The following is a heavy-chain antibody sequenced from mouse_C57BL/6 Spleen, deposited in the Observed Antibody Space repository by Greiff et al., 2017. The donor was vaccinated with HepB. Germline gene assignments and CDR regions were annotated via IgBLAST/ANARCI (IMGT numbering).Heavy chain of an antibody. CDR1: GFSLTSYG. V-gene: IGHV2-4*01. D-gene: IGHD2-1*01. CDR2: IWSGGST. CDR3: AKRVYYGNYAMDY. J-gene: IGHJ4*01. Sequence: QVQLKESGPGLVQPSQSLSITCTVSGFSLTSYGVHWVRQPPGKGLEWLGVIWSGGSTDYNAAFISRLSISKDNSKSQVFFKMNSLQADDTAIYYCAKRVYYGNYAMDYWGQGTSVTVSS.